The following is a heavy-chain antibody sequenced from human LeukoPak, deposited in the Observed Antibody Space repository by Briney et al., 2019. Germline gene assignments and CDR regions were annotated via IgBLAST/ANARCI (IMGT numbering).Heavy chain of an antibody. CDR2: ISSSSSYI. Sequence: GGSLRLSCAASGFTFSSYVMHWVRQAPGKGLEWVSSISSSSSYIYYADSVKGRFTISRDNAKNTLYLQMNSLRAEDTALYYCATTRYSSTCFDPWGQGTLVTVSS. D-gene: IGHD4-11*01. CDR3: ATTRYSSTCFDP. CDR1: GFTFSSYV. J-gene: IGHJ5*02. V-gene: IGHV3-21*01.